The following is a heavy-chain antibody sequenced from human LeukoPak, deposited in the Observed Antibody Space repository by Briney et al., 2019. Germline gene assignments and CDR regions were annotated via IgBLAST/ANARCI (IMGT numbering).Heavy chain of an antibody. J-gene: IGHJ4*02. D-gene: IGHD3-10*01. Sequence: GESLKISCKGSGYSFTSYSMNWVRQAPGKGLEWVSSISSSSSYIYYADSVKGRFTISRDNAKNSLYLQMNSLRAEDTAVYYCARDAGSPGYWGQGTLVTVSS. CDR1: GYSFTSYS. V-gene: IGHV3-21*01. CDR2: ISSSSSYI. CDR3: ARDAGSPGY.